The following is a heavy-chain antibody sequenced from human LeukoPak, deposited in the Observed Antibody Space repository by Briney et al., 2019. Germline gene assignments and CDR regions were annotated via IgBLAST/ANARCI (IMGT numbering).Heavy chain of an antibody. D-gene: IGHD3-16*01. Sequence: PGGSLRLSCAASGFSFRSYAMSWVRQAPGKGLEWVSAISGSGTNTYYADSVKGRFTISRDNSKNTLYLQMNSLRAEDTAVYYCAKDPPRFPPMFDPWGQGTLVTVSS. CDR2: ISGSGTNT. CDR3: AKDPPRFPPMFDP. V-gene: IGHV3-23*01. CDR1: GFSFRSYA. J-gene: IGHJ5*02.